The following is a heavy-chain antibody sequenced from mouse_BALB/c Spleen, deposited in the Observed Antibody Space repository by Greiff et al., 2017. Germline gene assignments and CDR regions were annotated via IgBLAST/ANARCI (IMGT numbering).Heavy chain of an antibody. CDR3: ARWGYDYDNYYAMDY. J-gene: IGHJ4*01. CDR2: IDPSDSYT. Sequence: QVQLQQPGAELVKPGASVKLSCKASGYTFTSYWMHWVKQRPGQGLEWIGEIDPSDSYTNYNQKFKGKATLTVDKSSSTAYMQLSSLTSEDSAVYYCARWGYDYDNYYAMDYWGQGTSVTVSS. CDR1: GYTFTSYW. D-gene: IGHD2-4*01. V-gene: IGHV1-69*02.